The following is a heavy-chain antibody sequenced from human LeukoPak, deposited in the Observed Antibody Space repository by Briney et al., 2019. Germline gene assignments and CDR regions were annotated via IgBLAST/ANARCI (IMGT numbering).Heavy chain of an antibody. J-gene: IGHJ6*03. V-gene: IGHV1-69*13. CDR2: IIPIFGTA. Sequence: SVKVSCKASGGTFSSYTISWVRQAPGQGLEWMGGIIPIFGTANYAQKFQGRVTITADESTSTAYMELSSLRSEDTAVYYCARGRFLEWLQYYYYYYMDVWGKGTTVTVSS. CDR1: GGTFSSYT. D-gene: IGHD3-3*01. CDR3: ARGRFLEWLQYYYYYYMDV.